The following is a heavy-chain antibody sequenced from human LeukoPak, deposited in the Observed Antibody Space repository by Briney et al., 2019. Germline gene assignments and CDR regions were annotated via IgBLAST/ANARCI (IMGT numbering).Heavy chain of an antibody. CDR1: GGTFSSYA. CDR2: IIPILGIA. Sequence: SVKVSCKASGGTFSSYAISWVRQAPGQGLEWVGRIIPILGIANYAQKFQGRVTITADKSTSTAYMELSSLRPEDTAVYYCARDLGRHSLYEVVTATVSPDQHLDYWGQGTLVTVSS. J-gene: IGHJ4*02. V-gene: IGHV1-69*04. D-gene: IGHD2-21*02. CDR3: ARDLGRHSLYEVVTATVSPDQHLDY.